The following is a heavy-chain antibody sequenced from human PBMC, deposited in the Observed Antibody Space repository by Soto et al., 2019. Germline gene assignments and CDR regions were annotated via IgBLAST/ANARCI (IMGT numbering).Heavy chain of an antibody. CDR2: IYHSGST. CDR1: GGSISSGGYS. D-gene: IGHD3-10*01. CDR3: ASLYYGSGSYYNWFDP. V-gene: IGHV4-30-2*01. J-gene: IGHJ5*02. Sequence: SETLSLTCAVSGGSISSGGYSWSWIRQPPGKCLEWIGYIYHSGSTYYNPSLKSRVTISVDRSKNQFSLKLSSVTAADTAVYYCASLYYGSGSYYNWFDPWGQGTLVTVSS.